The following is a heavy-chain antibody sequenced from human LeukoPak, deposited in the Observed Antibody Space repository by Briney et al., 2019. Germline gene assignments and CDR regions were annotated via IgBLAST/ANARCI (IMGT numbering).Heavy chain of an antibody. CDR1: GFTFDDYG. Sequence: GGSLRLSCAASGFTFDDYGINWVRQVPRKGLEWVSGISWNGGSTSYADSVKGRFTISRDNAQNSLYLQMNSLRDEDTAVYYCARDRHTAMVYYYYYMDVWGTGTTVTVSS. D-gene: IGHD5-18*01. J-gene: IGHJ6*03. V-gene: IGHV3-20*04. CDR2: ISWNGGST. CDR3: ARDRHTAMVYYYYYMDV.